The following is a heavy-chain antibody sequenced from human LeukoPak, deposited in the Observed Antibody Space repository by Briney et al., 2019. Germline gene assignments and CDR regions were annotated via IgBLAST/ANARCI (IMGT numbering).Heavy chain of an antibody. CDR3: ARPFLEWLPYDAFDI. CDR2: INWNGQKI. V-gene: IGHV3-20*04. D-gene: IGHD3-3*01. CDR1: GFNFEDYA. J-gene: IGHJ3*02. Sequence: GGSLRLSCAASGFNFEDYAMFWVRQAPGKGLEWVSGINWNGQKIGYADSVKGRFTISRDDSKNTLYLQMNSLRAEDTAVYYCARPFLEWLPYDAFDIWGQGTVVTVSS.